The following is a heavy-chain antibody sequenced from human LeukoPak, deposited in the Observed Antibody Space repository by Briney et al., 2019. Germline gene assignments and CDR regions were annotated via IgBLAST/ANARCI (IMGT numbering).Heavy chain of an antibody. CDR3: AKRASGSGTSLYYFDY. CDR1: GFTFSNYA. Sequence: GGSLRLSCAASGFTFSNYAMSWVRQAPGKGLGWVSTLTGSGGSTYYADSVKGRFTISRDNSKNTLYLQMNSLRAEDTAVYYCAKRASGSGTSLYYFDYWGQGTLVTVSS. V-gene: IGHV3-23*01. D-gene: IGHD3-10*01. CDR2: LTGSGGST. J-gene: IGHJ4*02.